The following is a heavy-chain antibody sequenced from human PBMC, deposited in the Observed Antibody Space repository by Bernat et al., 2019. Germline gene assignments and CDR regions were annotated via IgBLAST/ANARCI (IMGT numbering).Heavy chain of an antibody. J-gene: IGHJ4*02. Sequence: EVQLVESGGGLVKPGGSLRLSCAASGFTFSSYSMNWVRQAPGKGLEWVSSISSSSYIYYADSVKGRFTISRDNAKNSLYLQMNSLRAEDTAVYYCARDGYSGYDFGYPYYFDYWGQGTLVTVSS. D-gene: IGHD5-12*01. CDR1: GFTFSSYS. CDR3: ARDGYSGYDFGYPYYFDY. CDR2: ISSSSYI. V-gene: IGHV3-21*01.